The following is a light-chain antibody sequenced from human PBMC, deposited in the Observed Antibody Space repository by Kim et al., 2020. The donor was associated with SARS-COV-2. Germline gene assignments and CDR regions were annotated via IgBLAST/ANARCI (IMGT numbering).Light chain of an antibody. V-gene: IGLV2-14*01. CDR3: SSYTSSTTYV. Sequence: QSALTQPASVSGSPGQSITISCTGTSSDVGGYNYVSWYQQHPGKAPKLMIYDVSKRPSAVSNRFSGSKSGNTASLTISGLQAEDEADYYCSSYTSSTTYVFGTGTKVT. CDR2: DVS. J-gene: IGLJ1*01. CDR1: SSDVGGYNY.